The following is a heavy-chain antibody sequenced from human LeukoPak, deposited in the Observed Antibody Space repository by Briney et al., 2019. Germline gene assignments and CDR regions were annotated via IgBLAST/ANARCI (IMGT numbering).Heavy chain of an antibody. D-gene: IGHD1-26*01. Sequence: GGSLRLSCAASGFTFSSYSMNWVRPAPGKGLEWVSSISSSSSYIYYADSVKGRFTISRDNAKNSLYLQMNSLRAEDTAVYYCTTDRVGTTTPGYYGLDVWGQGTTVTVSS. CDR2: ISSSSSYI. CDR1: GFTFSSYS. J-gene: IGHJ6*02. V-gene: IGHV3-21*03. CDR3: TTDRVGTTTPGYYGLDV.